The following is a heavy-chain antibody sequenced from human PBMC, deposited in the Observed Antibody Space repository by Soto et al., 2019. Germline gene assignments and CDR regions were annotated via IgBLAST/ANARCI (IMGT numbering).Heavy chain of an antibody. CDR1: VFTGSSNY. Sequence: PWWSLRLSCSASVFTGSSNYMSWFRQAPGKGLEWVSVIYSGGSTYYADSVKGRFTISRDNSKNTLYLQMNSLRAEDTAVYYCARDSPGTFYGMDVWGQGTTVTVSS. V-gene: IGHV3-53*01. CDR3: ARDSPGTFYGMDV. CDR2: IYSGGST. J-gene: IGHJ6*02.